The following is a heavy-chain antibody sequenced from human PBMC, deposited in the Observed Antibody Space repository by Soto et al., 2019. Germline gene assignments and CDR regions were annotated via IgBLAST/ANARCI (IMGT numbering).Heavy chain of an antibody. D-gene: IGHD2-2*01. CDR1: GLILSSYG. V-gene: IGHV3-30*18. Sequence: GFLRLSCVPSGLILSSYGMHWLRQAAGKGLEWVAVISYDGSNKYYADSVRGRFTISRDNSKNTLYLQMNSLRPEDTAVFYCAKERMEQYQLLPFFDYWGQGTLVTV. CDR2: ISYDGSNK. J-gene: IGHJ4*02. CDR3: AKERMEQYQLLPFFDY.